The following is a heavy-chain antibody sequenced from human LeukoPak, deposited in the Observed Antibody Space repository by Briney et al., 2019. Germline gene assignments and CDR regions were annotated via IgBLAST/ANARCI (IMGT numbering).Heavy chain of an antibody. J-gene: IGHJ4*02. CDR3: ARDHSTIFGVVIGKYFDY. D-gene: IGHD3-3*01. CDR1: GGSFSGYY. CDR2: INHSGST. V-gene: IGHV4-34*01. Sequence: PSETLSLTCAVYGGSFSGYYWSWIRQPPGKGLEWIGEINHSGSTNYNPSLKSRVTISVDTSKNQFSLKLSSVTAADTAVYYCARDHSTIFGVVIGKYFDYWGQGTLVTVSS.